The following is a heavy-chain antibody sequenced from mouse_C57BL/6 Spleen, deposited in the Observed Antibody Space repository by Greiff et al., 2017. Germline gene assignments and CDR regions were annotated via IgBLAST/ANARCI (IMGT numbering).Heavy chain of an antibody. CDR2: IYPGSGNT. CDR1: GYSFTSYY. J-gene: IGHJ2*01. Sequence: VKLQESGPELVKPGASVKISCKASGYSFTSYYIHWVKQRPGQGLEWIGWIYPGSGNTKYNEKFKGKATLTADTSSSTAYMQLSSLTSEDSAVYYCARYDYDFDYWGQGTTLTVSS. CDR3: ARYDYDFDY. V-gene: IGHV1-66*01. D-gene: IGHD2-4*01.